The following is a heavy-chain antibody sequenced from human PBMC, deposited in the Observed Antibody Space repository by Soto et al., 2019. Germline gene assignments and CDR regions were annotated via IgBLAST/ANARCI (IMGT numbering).Heavy chain of an antibody. V-gene: IGHV1-69*06. CDR1: GGTFSSYA. J-gene: IGHJ4*02. D-gene: IGHD4-17*01. CDR3: ARGLPGDYFDY. CDR2: IIPIFGTA. Sequence: SVKVSCKASGGTFSSYAVSWARQAPGQGLEWMGGIIPIFGTANYAQKFQGRVTITADKSTSTAYMELSSLRSEDTAVYYCARGLPGDYFDYWGQGTLVTVSS.